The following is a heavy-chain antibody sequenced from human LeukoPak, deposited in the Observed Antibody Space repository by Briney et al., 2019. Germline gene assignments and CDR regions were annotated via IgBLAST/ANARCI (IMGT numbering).Heavy chain of an antibody. CDR2: IVNSGGTT. Sequence: GGSLRLSCAASGFTFSSYAMSWVRQAPGKGLEWVSGIVNSGGTTYCADSVKGRFTISRDNSKNTLYLQMNSLRAEDTAVYFCAKGRSSSGYSSLDYWGQGTLVTASS. D-gene: IGHD5-12*01. V-gene: IGHV3-23*01. CDR3: AKGRSSSGYSSLDY. J-gene: IGHJ4*02. CDR1: GFTFSSYA.